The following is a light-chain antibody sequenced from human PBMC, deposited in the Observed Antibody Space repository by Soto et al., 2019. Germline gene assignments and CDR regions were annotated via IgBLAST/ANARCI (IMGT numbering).Light chain of an antibody. CDR3: QQSYSTLLS. CDR2: GAS. Sequence: DIDLTQSPSSLSASVGDIVIITCWAFQTIITLLNWYQQKRGEDHKLLIQGASSLQSGVPLRFSGSGSGTDFSLNISSLQPEDFATYYCQQSYSTLLSFGGGTKVDIK. V-gene: IGKV1-39*01. J-gene: IGKJ4*01. CDR1: QTIITL.